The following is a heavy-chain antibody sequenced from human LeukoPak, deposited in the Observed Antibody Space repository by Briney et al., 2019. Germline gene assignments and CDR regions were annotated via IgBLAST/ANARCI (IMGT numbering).Heavy chain of an antibody. D-gene: IGHD3-3*01. CDR3: ASQVTIFGVVPTNWFDP. J-gene: IGHJ5*02. CDR1: GYTLTELS. V-gene: IGHV1-24*01. Sequence: ASVKFSCKVSGYTLTELSMHWVRQAPGKGLEWMGGFDPEDGETIYAQKFQGRVTMTEDTSTDTAYMELSSLRSEDTAVYYCASQVTIFGVVPTNWFDPWGQGTLVTVSS. CDR2: FDPEDGET.